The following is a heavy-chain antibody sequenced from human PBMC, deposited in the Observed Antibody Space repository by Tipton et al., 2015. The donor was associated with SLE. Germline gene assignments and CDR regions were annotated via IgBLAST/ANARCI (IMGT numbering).Heavy chain of an antibody. CDR3: ARRSSSSDY. CDR1: GGSISSFY. V-gene: IGHV4-59*08. CDR2: ISYGGNT. D-gene: IGHD6-13*01. Sequence: TLSLTCTVSGGSISSFYWSWIRQPPGKGLEWIGYISYGGNTNYNPSLKSRVTISVDTSKNQFSLNLTSVTAADTAVYYCARRSSSSDYWGPGTPVTVSS. J-gene: IGHJ4*02.